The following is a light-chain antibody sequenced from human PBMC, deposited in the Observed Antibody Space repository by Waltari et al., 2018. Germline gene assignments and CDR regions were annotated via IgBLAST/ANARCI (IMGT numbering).Light chain of an antibody. CDR1: QSINSR. CDR3: QEYNFRKA. J-gene: IGKJ2*01. Sequence: DIQMTQSPTTLSASIGDRVTISCRASQSINSRLAWYQQKPGKAPKLLISQASSLESGVPSRFSGSGSGTEFILTISSLQPDDFATYYCQEYNFRKAFGQGTNLDLK. V-gene: IGKV1-5*03. CDR2: QAS.